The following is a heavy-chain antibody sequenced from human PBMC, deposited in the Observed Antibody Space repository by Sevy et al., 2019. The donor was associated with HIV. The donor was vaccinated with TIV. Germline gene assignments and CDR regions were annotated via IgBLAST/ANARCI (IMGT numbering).Heavy chain of an antibody. CDR2: ISSSSSYI. D-gene: IGHD2-8*02. CDR3: ARGYCTGGVCSYIGGDFDY. J-gene: IGHJ4*02. V-gene: IGHV3-21*01. Sequence: GGSLRLSCAASGFTFSSYSMNWVRQAPGKGLECVSSISSSSSYIYYADSVKGRLTISRDNAKNSLYLQMNSLRAEDTAVYYCARGYCTGGVCSYIGGDFDYWGQGTLVTVSS. CDR1: GFTFSSYS.